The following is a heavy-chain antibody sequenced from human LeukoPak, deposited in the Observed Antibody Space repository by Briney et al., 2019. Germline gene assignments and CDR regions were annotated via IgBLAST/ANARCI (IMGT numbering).Heavy chain of an antibody. CDR1: GFTFSSYW. Sequence: GGSLRLSCAASGFTFSSYWMSWVRQAPGKGLEWVANIKQDGSEKYYVDSVKGRFTISRDNSKSTLYIQMNSLRAEDTAVYYCARAKPKNMARGLIMRRESRYYFDYWGQGTLVTVSS. CDR2: IKQDGSEK. V-gene: IGHV3-7*03. D-gene: IGHD3-10*01. J-gene: IGHJ4*02. CDR3: ARAKPKNMARGLIMRRESRYYFDY.